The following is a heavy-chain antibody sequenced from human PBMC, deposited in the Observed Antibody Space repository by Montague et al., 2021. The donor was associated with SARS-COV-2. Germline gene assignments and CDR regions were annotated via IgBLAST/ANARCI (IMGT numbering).Heavy chain of an antibody. CDR2: IYHSGGT. CDR1: GGSISSDSFY. J-gene: IGHJ3*02. Sequence: ETLSLTCTASGGSISSDSFYWGWLRQPPGKGLEWIGLIYHSGGTYNGPSLKRRFSISVDTSKNQFTLKVTSVTAADTAVYYCARRLGTFGAAFDIWGLGTMVTVSS. CDR3: ARRLGTFGAAFDI. V-gene: IGHV4-39*01. D-gene: IGHD3-10*01.